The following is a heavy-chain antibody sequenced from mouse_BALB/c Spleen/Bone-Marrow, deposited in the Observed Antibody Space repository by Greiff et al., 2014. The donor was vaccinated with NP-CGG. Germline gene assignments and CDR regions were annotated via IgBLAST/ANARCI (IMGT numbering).Heavy chain of an antibody. V-gene: IGHV1-61*01. CDR1: GYSFTSYW. CDR3: AREREITTVVAGDWYFDV. J-gene: IGHJ1*01. D-gene: IGHD1-1*01. CDR2: IHPSDSET. Sequence: QVQLQQSGTELVRPGASVKLSCKASGYSFTSYWMNWVKQRPGQGLEWIGMIHPSDSETRLNQKFKDKATLTVDKSSSTAYMQLSSPTSEDSAVYYCAREREITTVVAGDWYFDVWGAGTTVTVSS.